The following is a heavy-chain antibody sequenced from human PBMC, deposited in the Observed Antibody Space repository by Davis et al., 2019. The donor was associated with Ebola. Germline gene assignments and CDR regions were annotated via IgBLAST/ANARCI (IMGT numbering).Heavy chain of an antibody. Sequence: SETLSLTCTVSGGSVSSGSYYWSWIRQPPGKGLEWIGYIYYSGTTYYNPSLRSRVTMSLDTSKNQFSLKLSSVTAADTAVYYCARATLEPYNWFDPWGQGTLVTVSS. CDR3: ARATLEPYNWFDP. CDR1: GGSVSSGSYY. V-gene: IGHV4-61*01. D-gene: IGHD1-1*01. CDR2: IYYSGTT. J-gene: IGHJ5*02.